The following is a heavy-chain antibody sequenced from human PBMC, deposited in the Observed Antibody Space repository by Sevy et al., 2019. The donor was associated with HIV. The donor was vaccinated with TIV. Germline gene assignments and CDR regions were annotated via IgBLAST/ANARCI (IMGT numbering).Heavy chain of an antibody. CDR3: AKDSYTRLGELSASYFDY. CDR1: GFTFSSYA. D-gene: IGHD3-16*02. Sequence: GGSLRLSCAASGFTFSSYAMSWVRQAPGKGLEWVSAISGSGGSTYYADSVKGRFTISRDNSKNTLYLQMNSLRAEDTAVYYCAKDSYTRLGELSASYFDYWGQGTLVTVSS. V-gene: IGHV3-23*01. J-gene: IGHJ4*02. CDR2: ISGSGGST.